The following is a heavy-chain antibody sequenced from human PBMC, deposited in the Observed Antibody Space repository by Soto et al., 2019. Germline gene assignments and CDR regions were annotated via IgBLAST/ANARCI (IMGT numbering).Heavy chain of an antibody. CDR2: VSSYNGNT. V-gene: IGHV1-18*01. J-gene: IGHJ4*02. CDR3: AREVEGSYSPADF. Sequence: GASVKVSCKTSGYTFTDHGIDWVRQAPGQGLEWVGWVSSYNGNTNYAYNLKDRVIMTTDASTSTAYMELRGLRSDDTAVYYRAREVEGSYSPADFWGQGTPVTVSS. D-gene: IGHD3-10*01. CDR1: GYTFTDHG.